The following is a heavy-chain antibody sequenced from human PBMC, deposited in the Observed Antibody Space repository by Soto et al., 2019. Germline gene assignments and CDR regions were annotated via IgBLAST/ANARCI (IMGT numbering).Heavy chain of an antibody. CDR2: IYYSGST. V-gene: IGHV4-59*08. CDR3: ARRYSGTLDY. J-gene: IGHJ4*02. Sequence: SETLSLTWTVSGGSISSYYWSWIRQPPGKGLEWIGYIYYSGSTNYNPSLKSRVTISVETSKNQFSLKLSSVTAADTAVYYCARRYSGTLDYWDQGTLVTVSS. CDR1: GGSISSYY. D-gene: IGHD4-4*01.